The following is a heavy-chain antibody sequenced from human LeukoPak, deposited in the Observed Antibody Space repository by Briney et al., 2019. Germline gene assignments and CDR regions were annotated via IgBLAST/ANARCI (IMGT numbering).Heavy chain of an antibody. V-gene: IGHV1-2*02. Sequence: ASVKVSCKASGYTFTGYYMHWVRQALGQGLEWMGWINPNSGGTNYAQKFQGRVTMTRDTSISTAYMELSRLRSDDTAVYYCARARPPAGYSSSWYYRDFDYWGQGTLVTVSS. CDR2: INPNSGGT. CDR3: ARARPPAGYSSSWYYRDFDY. J-gene: IGHJ4*02. D-gene: IGHD6-13*01. CDR1: GYTFTGYY.